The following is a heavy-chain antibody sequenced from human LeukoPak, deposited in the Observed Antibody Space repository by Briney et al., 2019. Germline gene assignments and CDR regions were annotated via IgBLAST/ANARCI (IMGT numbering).Heavy chain of an antibody. CDR1: GFTFDDYA. J-gene: IGHJ6*02. Sequence: PGGSLRLSCAAYGFTFDDYAMHWVRQAPGKGLEWVSGISWNSGSIGYADSVKGRFTISRDNAKNSLYLQMNSLRAEDTALYYCAKDSGSGWASYYYYGMDVWGQGTTVTVSS. D-gene: IGHD6-19*01. V-gene: IGHV3-9*01. CDR3: AKDSGSGWASYYYYGMDV. CDR2: ISWNSGSI.